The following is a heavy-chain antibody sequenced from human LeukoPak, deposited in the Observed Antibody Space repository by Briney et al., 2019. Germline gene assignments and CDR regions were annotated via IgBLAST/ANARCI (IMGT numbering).Heavy chain of an antibody. J-gene: IGHJ4*02. CDR2: IYYSGST. V-gene: IGHV4-59*01. D-gene: IGHD5/OR15-5a*01. CDR3: ARSHYSVTFPY. Sequence: SETLSLTCTVSGSSISGYYWSWIRQPPGKGLEWVGYIYYSGSTNYNPSLKSRVTISLDTSKNQLSLKLSSVTAADTAVYYCARSHYSVTFPYWGQGTLVTVSS. CDR1: GSSISGYY.